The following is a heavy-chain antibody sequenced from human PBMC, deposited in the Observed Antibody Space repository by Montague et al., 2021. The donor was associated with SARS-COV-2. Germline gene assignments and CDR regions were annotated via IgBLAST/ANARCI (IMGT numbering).Heavy chain of an antibody. CDR1: GFTFSSYA. CDR3: ARVVGYFDWPPHAFDI. V-gene: IGHV3-64*01. Sequence: SLRLSCAASGFTFSSYAMHWVRQAPGKGLEYVSAISSNGGSTYYANSVKGRFTISRDNSKNTLYLQMGSLRAEDMAVYYCARVVGYFDWPPHAFDIWGQGTMVTVSS. CDR2: ISSNGGST. J-gene: IGHJ3*02. D-gene: IGHD3-9*01.